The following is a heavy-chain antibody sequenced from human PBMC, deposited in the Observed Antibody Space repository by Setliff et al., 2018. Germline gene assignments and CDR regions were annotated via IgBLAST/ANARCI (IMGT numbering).Heavy chain of an antibody. D-gene: IGHD6-19*01. V-gene: IGHV4-31*03. CDR2: IYYSGST. Sequence: SETLSLACTVSGGSISSGGYYWSWIRQHPGKGLEWIGYIYYSGSTYYNPSLTSRVTISVATSQNQFSLKLSSVTAADTAVYYCARGALSSGWYYFDYWGKGTLVTVSS. CDR1: GGSISSGGYY. J-gene: IGHJ4*02. CDR3: ARGALSSGWYYFDY.